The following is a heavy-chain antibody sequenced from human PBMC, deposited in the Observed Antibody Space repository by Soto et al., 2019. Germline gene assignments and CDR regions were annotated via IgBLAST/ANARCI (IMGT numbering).Heavy chain of an antibody. CDR1: GGAFSSYA. Sequence: SVKVSCKASGGAFSSYAISWVRQAPGQGLEWMGGIIPIFGTANYAQKFQGRVTITADESTSTAYMELSSLRSEDTAVYYCARDPEYYYDSSGYYWGQGTLVTVSS. D-gene: IGHD3-22*01. CDR2: IIPIFGTA. V-gene: IGHV1-69*13. CDR3: ARDPEYYYDSSGYY. J-gene: IGHJ4*02.